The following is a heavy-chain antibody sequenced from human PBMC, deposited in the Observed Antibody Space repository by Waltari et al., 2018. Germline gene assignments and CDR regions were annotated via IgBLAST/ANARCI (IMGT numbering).Heavy chain of an antibody. V-gene: IGHV3-21*01. J-gene: IGHJ6*03. D-gene: IGHD2-15*01. Sequence: EVQLVESGGGLVKPGGSLRLSCAASGFTFSSYSMNWVRQAPGKGLEGVSSISSSSSYIYYADSVKGRFTISRDNAKNSLYLQMNSLRAEDTAVYYCARGRYCSGGSCYSGNYYYYMDVWGKGTTVTVSS. CDR2: ISSSSSYI. CDR1: GFTFSSYS. CDR3: ARGRYCSGGSCYSGNYYYYMDV.